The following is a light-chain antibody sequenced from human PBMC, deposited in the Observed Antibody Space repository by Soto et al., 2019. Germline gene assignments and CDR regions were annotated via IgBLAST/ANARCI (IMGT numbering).Light chain of an antibody. CDR3: QSYDSSLGAYV. CDR2: GNS. V-gene: IGLV1-40*01. CDR1: NXNIGAGYD. J-gene: IGLJ1*01. Sequence: QSVLTQPPSVSGAPGQRVTISYTGSNXNIGAGYDVHWYQQLPGTAPKLLIYGNSNRPSGVPDRFSGSESGTSASLAITGLQAEDEADYYCQSYDSSLGAYVFGTGTKGTVL.